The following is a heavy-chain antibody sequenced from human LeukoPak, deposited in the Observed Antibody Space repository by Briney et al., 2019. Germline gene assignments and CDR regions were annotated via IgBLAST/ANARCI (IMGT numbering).Heavy chain of an antibody. V-gene: IGHV3-53*01. D-gene: IGHD1-26*01. CDR3: AKKYSTGLDP. CDR1: GFTVSSNY. Sequence: GGSLRLSCAASGFTVSSNYMSWVRQAPGKGLEWVSVIYSGGSTYYADSVKGRFTISRDNAKNSLYLQMNSLRAEDTAVYYCAKKYSTGLDPWGQGTLVTVSS. J-gene: IGHJ5*02. CDR2: IYSGGST.